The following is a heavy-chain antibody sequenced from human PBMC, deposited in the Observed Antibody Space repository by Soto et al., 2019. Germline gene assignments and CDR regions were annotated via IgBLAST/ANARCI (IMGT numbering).Heavy chain of an antibody. V-gene: IGHV1-18*01. CDR3: AREDFDSSGYHGPGPN. Sequence: QVPLVQSGAEVKKPGASVKVSCKASGYTFISYGISWVRQAPGQGLEWMGWINIYNGDTNYAQKLQGRVTMTADTSTNTAYMELRSLRSDDTAVYYCAREDFDSSGYHGPGPNWGKGTLVTVSS. CDR2: INIYNGDT. CDR1: GYTFISYG. J-gene: IGHJ4*02. D-gene: IGHD3-22*01.